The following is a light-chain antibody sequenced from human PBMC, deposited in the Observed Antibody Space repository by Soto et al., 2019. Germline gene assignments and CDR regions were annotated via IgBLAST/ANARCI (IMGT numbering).Light chain of an antibody. J-gene: IGLJ1*01. Sequence: QSVLTQPPSVSGAPGQRVTISCTGSSSNIGAGYDVHWYLQVPGTAPKLLIYGNSNRPSGVPDRFSGSKSGTSASLAITWLQAEDEADYYCLSYDSSLSGSRVFGTGTKVTVL. CDR3: LSYDSSLSGSRV. CDR2: GNS. V-gene: IGLV1-40*01. CDR1: SSNIGAGYD.